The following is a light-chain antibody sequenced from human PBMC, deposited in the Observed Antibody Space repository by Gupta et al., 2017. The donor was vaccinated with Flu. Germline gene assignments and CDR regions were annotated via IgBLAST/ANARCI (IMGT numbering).Light chain of an antibody. V-gene: IGKV1-9*01. Sequence: IQLTQSPSFLSASVGDRVTITCRASQGISSYLAWYQQKPGKAPKLLIYAASTLQSGVPSRFSGSGSGTEFTLTISSLQTEDFATYYCQQVNSYPLAFGGGTKVEI. CDR3: QQVNSYPLA. CDR1: QGISSY. CDR2: AAS. J-gene: IGKJ4*01.